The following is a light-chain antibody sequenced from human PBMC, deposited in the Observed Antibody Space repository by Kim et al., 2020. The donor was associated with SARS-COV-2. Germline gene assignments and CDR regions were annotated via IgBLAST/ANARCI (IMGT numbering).Light chain of an antibody. J-gene: IGKJ4*01. Sequence: PPSPSSLSASVGDRVTITCQASQDIRKYLNWYQHKPGKGPKLLIYDASNLETGVPSRFSGSGSGTHFTFTISSLQPEDIATYYCQHYEDLPCTFGGGTKVDIK. V-gene: IGKV1-33*01. CDR2: DAS. CDR1: QDIRKY. CDR3: QHYEDLPCT.